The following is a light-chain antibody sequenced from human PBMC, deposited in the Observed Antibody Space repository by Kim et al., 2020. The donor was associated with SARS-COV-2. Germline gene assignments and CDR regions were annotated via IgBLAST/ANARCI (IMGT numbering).Light chain of an antibody. CDR2: QDS. Sequence: SYELTQPPSVSVSPGQTASITCPGDKLGDKYACWYQQKPGQSPVLVIYQDSKRPSGFPERVSGSNSGNTATLTISGTQAMDEADYYCQAWDSSTWVFGGGTQLTVL. J-gene: IGLJ3*02. V-gene: IGLV3-1*01. CDR1: KLGDKY. CDR3: QAWDSSTWV.